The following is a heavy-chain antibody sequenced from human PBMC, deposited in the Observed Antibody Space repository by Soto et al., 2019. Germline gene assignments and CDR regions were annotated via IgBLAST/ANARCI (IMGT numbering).Heavy chain of an antibody. J-gene: IGHJ3*02. Sequence: GGSLRLSCTASGFTFGDYAMSWVRQAPGKGLEWVGFIRSKAYGGTTEYAASVKGRFTISRDDSKSIAYLQMNSLKTEDTAVYYCTSVAWELQDDAFDIWGQGTMVTVSS. CDR1: GFTFGDYA. V-gene: IGHV3-49*04. D-gene: IGHD1-26*01. CDR2: IRSKAYGGTT. CDR3: TSVAWELQDDAFDI.